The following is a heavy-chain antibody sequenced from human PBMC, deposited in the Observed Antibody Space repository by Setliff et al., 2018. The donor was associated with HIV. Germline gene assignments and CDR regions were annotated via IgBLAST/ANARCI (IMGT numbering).Heavy chain of an antibody. CDR1: GYSFSNYW. V-gene: IGHV5-51*01. D-gene: IGHD2-2*01. CDR2: IYPGDSDT. J-gene: IGHJ4*02. CDR3: VRSTPVKGEEFDY. Sequence: GESLKISCKGSGYSFSNYWIAWVRQMPGKGLEWMGAIYPGDSDTRYSQSFRGQVTISADKSIRIAYLQWTSLKASDSATYYCVRSTPVKGEEFDYWGQGTLVTVSS.